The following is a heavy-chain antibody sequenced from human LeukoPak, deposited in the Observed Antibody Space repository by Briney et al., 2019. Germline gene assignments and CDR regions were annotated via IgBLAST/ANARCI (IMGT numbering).Heavy chain of an antibody. D-gene: IGHD3-16*01. V-gene: IGHV3-23*01. CDR2: LRGDGST. Sequence: GGSLRLSCVASGFTFSSYAMSWVRRAPARGLEWVASLRGDGSTFYADSVKGRFTLSRDESRITVYLQLTYLRVEDTAVYYCAKASWVSSADAVLWGQGTPVTVSS. J-gene: IGHJ4*02. CDR1: GFTFSSYA. CDR3: AKASWVSSADAVL.